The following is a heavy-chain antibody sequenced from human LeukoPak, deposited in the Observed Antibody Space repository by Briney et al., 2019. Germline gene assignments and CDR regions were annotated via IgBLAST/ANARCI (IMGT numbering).Heavy chain of an antibody. CDR3: ARLRDGSIDY. Sequence: GESLKISCKGSGYNFTSYWISWVRQMPGKGLEWMGRIDPSDSYTNYSPSFQGHVTISADESISTAYPQWSSLKASDTAMYYCARLRDGSIDYWGQGTLVTVSS. V-gene: IGHV5-10-1*01. CDR2: IDPSDSYT. J-gene: IGHJ4*02. CDR1: GYNFTSYW.